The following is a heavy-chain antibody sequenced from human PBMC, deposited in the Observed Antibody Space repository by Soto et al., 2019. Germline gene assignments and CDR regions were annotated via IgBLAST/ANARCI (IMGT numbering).Heavy chain of an antibody. Sequence: EVQLLESGGGLVQPGGSLRLSCAASGFTFSTYGMSWVRQAPGKGLEWVSGIGGGGTTTYYTAHVKGRFTISRDNSKNTLYLQINNLRVHDTAESYCAKWSGSFNLGPWGQGNLVTVSS. CDR1: GFTFSTYG. CDR2: IGGGGTTT. CDR3: AKWSGSFNLGP. V-gene: IGHV3-23*01. J-gene: IGHJ5*02. D-gene: IGHD1-26*01.